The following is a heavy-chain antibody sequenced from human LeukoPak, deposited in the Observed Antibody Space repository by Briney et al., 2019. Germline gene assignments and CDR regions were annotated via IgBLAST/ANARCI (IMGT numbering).Heavy chain of an antibody. J-gene: IGHJ4*02. V-gene: IGHV4-34*01. Sequence: SETLSLTCAVYGESFSEYYWSWIRQPPGKGLEWIGQINHSGGTNYHPSLKTRVTISLDTSKNQVSLKLRSVTAADTAVYFCARAPSGCGGTCAFDYWGQGTLVTVSS. CDR3: ARAPSGCGGTCAFDY. CDR1: GESFSEYY. D-gene: IGHD2-15*01. CDR2: INHSGGT.